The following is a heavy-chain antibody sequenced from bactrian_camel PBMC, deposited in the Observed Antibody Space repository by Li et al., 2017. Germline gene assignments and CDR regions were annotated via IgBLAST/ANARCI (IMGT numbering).Heavy chain of an antibody. D-gene: IGHD2*01. J-gene: IGHJ4*01. CDR2: FRGDGKT. CDR3: AAMSTYCRGDYYWLGRNWYRY. V-gene: IGHV3S53*01. Sequence: HVQLVESGGGSVDAGGSLRLSCAASGYSSIVNCMGWFRQAPGKEREGVAAFRGDGKTSYADSVKGRFTISKDNANNNLYLQMDSLKPEDSAMYYCAAMSTYCRGDYYWLGRNWYRYWGQGTQVTVS. CDR1: GYSSIVNC.